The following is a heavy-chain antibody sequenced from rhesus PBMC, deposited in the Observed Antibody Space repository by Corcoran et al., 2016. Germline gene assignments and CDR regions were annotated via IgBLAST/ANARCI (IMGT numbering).Heavy chain of an antibody. J-gene: IGHJ4*01. V-gene: IGHV3S18*01. CDR2: ISSPGGST. CDR1: GFSSSDYY. D-gene: IGHD6-31*01. CDR3: ARTSQRLASFDY. Sequence: EVQLVESGGGLAKPGGSLRLSCAASGFSSSDYYMYWVRQAPGKGLEWVTGISSPGGSTYTADTVKSRFTISRENAKNTLYLQMDSLRAEDTAVYYCARTSQRLASFDYWGQGVLVTVSS.